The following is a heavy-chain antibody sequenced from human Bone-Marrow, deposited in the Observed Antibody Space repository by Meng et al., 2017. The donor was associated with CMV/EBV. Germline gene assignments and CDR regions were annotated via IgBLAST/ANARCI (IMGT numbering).Heavy chain of an antibody. Sequence: AVAGASIVSGGYYWTWIRKRPGKGLECIGCINDSETPYYNPSLKSQIIMSVDTSKNHFSLKLSSVTAADTAVYYCASSSHDKWGIDYWGQGTLVTVSS. CDR2: INDSETP. V-gene: IGHV4-31*11. D-gene: IGHD6-13*01. CDR1: GASIVSGGYY. CDR3: ASSSHDKWGIDY. J-gene: IGHJ4*02.